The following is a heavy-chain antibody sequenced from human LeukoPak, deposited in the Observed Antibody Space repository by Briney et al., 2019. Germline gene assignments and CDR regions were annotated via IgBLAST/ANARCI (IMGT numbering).Heavy chain of an antibody. V-gene: IGHV4-34*01. CDR2: INDSGST. Sequence: WETLTLTCGVSGGSFSGHYWSWIRQSPGKGLEWMAEINDSGSTNFNPSLKSRLRISLDASKNQFSLTLSSVTAADTAVYYCARSVSYYYFYMGVWRNGTTVTVSS. CDR3: ARSVSYYYFYMGV. J-gene: IGHJ6*03. CDR1: GGSFSGHY.